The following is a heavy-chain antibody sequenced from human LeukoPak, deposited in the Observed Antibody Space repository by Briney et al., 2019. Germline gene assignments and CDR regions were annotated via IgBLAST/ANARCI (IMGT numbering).Heavy chain of an antibody. V-gene: IGHV1-2*02. CDR3: ATQATSGWHFS. D-gene: IGHD6-19*01. Sequence: ASVKVSCKASGYTFTGYYMHWVRQAPGQGPEWMGWINPNSGGTNYAQKFQGRVTMTRDTSLSAVYMELSRLRSDDTAVYYCATQATSGWHFSWGQGTLVTVSS. CDR1: GYTFTGYY. J-gene: IGHJ5*02. CDR2: INPNSGGT.